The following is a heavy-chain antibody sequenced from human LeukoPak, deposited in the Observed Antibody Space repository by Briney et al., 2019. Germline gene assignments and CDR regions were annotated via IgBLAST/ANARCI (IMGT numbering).Heavy chain of an antibody. Sequence: ASVKVSCKESGYTFTSYYLHWVRQAPGQGLEWMGLINPNGDTNYAQKFQGRVTMTRDTSTSTVYMELSSLRSEDTAVYYCARAAGDTYGYRYYSDYWGQGTLVSVSS. V-gene: IGHV1-46*01. CDR1: GYTFTSYY. D-gene: IGHD5-18*01. CDR2: INPNGDT. J-gene: IGHJ4*02. CDR3: ARAAGDTYGYRYYSDY.